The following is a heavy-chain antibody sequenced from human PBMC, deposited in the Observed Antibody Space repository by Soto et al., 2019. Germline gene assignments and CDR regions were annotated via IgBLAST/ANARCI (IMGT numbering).Heavy chain of an antibody. J-gene: IGHJ4*02. CDR1: GFNFSSYA. CDR3: ARCSSANCYRNFYDS. Sequence: PGGSLRLSCAASGFNFSSYAMHWVRQAPAKGLERVSAITDSGGSTSYVDSVKGRFIISRDNSKNTLYLQMNSLRVEDTATYYCARCSSANCYRNFYDSWGQGTLVTVSS. CDR2: ITDSGGST. D-gene: IGHD2-2*01. V-gene: IGHV3-23*01.